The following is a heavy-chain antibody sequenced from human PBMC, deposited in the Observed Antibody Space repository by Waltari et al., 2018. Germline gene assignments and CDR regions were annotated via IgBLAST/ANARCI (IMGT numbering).Heavy chain of an antibody. CDR3: ATGYCSGGSCQYYFDY. J-gene: IGHJ4*02. CDR1: GYTLTELS. Sequence: QVQLVQSGAEVKKPGASVKVSCKVSGYTLTELSMHWVRQAPGKGLEWMGGFDPEDGETIYAQKSQGRVTMPEDTSTDTAYMELSSLRSEDTAVYYCATGYCSGGSCQYYFDYWGQGTLVTVSS. D-gene: IGHD2-15*01. V-gene: IGHV1-24*01. CDR2: FDPEDGET.